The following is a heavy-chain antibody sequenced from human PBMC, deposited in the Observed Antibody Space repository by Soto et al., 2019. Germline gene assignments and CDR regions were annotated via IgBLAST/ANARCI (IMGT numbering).Heavy chain of an antibody. V-gene: IGHV4-31*03. Sequence: SETLSLTCTVSGGSISSGGYYWSWIRQHPGKGLEWIGSIYFSGSTYYNPSLKSRVTISVVTSKIHFSLKLSSVTAADTAVYYCAREPDFHGSGPGGYFDYWGQGTLVTVSS. D-gene: IGHD3-10*01. CDR3: AREPDFHGSGPGGYFDY. CDR1: GGSISSGGYY. J-gene: IGHJ4*02. CDR2: IYFSGST.